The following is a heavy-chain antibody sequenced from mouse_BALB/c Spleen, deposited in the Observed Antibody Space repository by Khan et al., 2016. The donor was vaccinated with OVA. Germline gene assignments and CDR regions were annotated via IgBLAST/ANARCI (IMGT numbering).Heavy chain of an antibody. CDR1: GYSITSDYA. D-gene: IGHD2-14*01. CDR2: ISYSGST. Sequence: EVQLQESGPGLVKPSQSLSLTCTVTGYSITSDYAWNWIRQFPRNKLEWMGYISYSGSTSYNPSLKSRISITRDTSKNQFFLQLNSVTTEDTDTYCCARAGYEAWFAYWGQGTLVTVSA. V-gene: IGHV3-2*02. J-gene: IGHJ3*01. CDR3: ARAGYEAWFAY.